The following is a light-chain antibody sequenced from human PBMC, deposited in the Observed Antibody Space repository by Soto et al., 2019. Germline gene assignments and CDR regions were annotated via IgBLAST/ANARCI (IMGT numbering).Light chain of an antibody. CDR3: QSYDISNQV. V-gene: IGLV6-57*01. Sequence: NFMLTQPHSVSASPGKTVTISCTRSSGSIASNYVQWYQQRPGSSPTTVIYEDNQRPSGVPDRFSGSIDSSSNSASLTISGLKTEDEADYYCQSYDISNQVFGGGTKLTVL. CDR1: SGSIASNY. CDR2: EDN. J-gene: IGLJ2*01.